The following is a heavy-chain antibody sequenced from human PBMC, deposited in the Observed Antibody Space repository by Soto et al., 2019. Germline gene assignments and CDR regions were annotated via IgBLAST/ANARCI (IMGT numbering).Heavy chain of an antibody. V-gene: IGHV4-39*01. J-gene: IGHJ6*02. CDR2: ILHSGST. Sequence: SETLSLTCSVSGGSVSISTYYWAWVRQTPGKGLEWLGSILHSGSTYYNPSLKSRLTLSVDTSEDQFSLNLSSVTATDTGVYYCATLPAAMYFYGSDVWGPGTTVTVYS. CDR3: ATLPAAMYFYGSDV. D-gene: IGHD2-2*01. CDR1: GGSVSISTYY.